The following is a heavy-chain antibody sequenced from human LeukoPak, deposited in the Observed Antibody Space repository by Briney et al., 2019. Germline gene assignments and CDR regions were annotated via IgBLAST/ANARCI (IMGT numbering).Heavy chain of an antibody. V-gene: IGHV4-34*01. J-gene: IGHJ5*02. CDR2: INHSGST. D-gene: IGHD3-3*01. CDR1: GGSFIGYY. CDR3: ARGRTKITIFGVVTQQPFDP. Sequence: SETLSVTCAVYGGSFIGYYWSWIRQPLGKGLEWIGEINHSGSTNYNPSLKSRVTISVDTSKNQFSLKLSSVTAADTAVYYCARGRTKITIFGVVTQQPFDPWGQGTLVTVSS.